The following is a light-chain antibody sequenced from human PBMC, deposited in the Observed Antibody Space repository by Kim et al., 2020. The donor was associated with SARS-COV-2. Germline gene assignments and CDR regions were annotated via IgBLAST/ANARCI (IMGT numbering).Light chain of an antibody. CDR3: AAWDDSLSGFYV. CDR1: SSNIGSNY. V-gene: IGLV1-47*01. CDR2: RNN. J-gene: IGLJ1*01. Sequence: LTQPPSASGTPGQRVTISCSGSSSNIGSNYVYWYQQLPGTAPKLLIYRNNQRPSGVPDRFSGSKSGTSASLAISGLRSEDEADYYCAAWDDSLSGFYVFGTGTKVTVL.